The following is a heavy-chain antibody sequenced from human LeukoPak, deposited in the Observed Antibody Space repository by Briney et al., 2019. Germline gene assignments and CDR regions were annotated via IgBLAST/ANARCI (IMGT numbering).Heavy chain of an antibody. Sequence: ASVKVSCKASGYTFTSYSISWVRQAPGQGLEWMGWISAYNGNTNYAQKLQGRVTMTTDTSTSTAYMELRSLRTDDTAVYYCARGSYCSSTSCYIPLPLDYWGQGTLVTVSS. CDR1: GYTFTSYS. J-gene: IGHJ4*02. CDR2: ISAYNGNT. D-gene: IGHD2-2*02. CDR3: ARGSYCSSTSCYIPLPLDY. V-gene: IGHV1-18*01.